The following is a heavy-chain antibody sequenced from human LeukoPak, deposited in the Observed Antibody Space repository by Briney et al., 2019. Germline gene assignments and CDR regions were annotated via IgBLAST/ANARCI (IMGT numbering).Heavy chain of an antibody. CDR2: ISGSGGST. Sequence: GGSLRLSCAASGFTFSSYAMSWVRQAPGKGLEWVSAISGSGGSTYYADSVKGRFTISRDNSKNTLYLQMNSLRAEDTAVYYCAKDPLGRRYYGSESPFAYWGQGTLVTVSS. D-gene: IGHD3-10*01. J-gene: IGHJ4*02. CDR3: AKDPLGRRYYGSESPFAY. CDR1: GFTFSSYA. V-gene: IGHV3-23*01.